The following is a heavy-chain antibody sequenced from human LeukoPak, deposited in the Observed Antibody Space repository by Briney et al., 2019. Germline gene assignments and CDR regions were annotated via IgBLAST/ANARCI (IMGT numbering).Heavy chain of an antibody. CDR3: ARERRCSAGSCYAADLDS. J-gene: IGHJ4*02. CDR2: IIPLTGVV. D-gene: IGHD2-15*01. CDR1: GYTFTSYG. V-gene: IGHV1-69*04. Sequence: ASVKVSCKASGYTFTSYGISWVRQAPGQGLEWMGRIIPLTGVVNYGQKLQTRVTISADKSTSTAYMEVSSLRFEDTAVYFCARERRCSAGSCYAADLDSWGQGTLVTVSS.